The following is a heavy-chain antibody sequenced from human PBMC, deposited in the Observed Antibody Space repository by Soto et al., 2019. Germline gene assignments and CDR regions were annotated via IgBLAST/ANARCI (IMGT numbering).Heavy chain of an antibody. CDR1: GFTFSSYG. V-gene: IGHV3-33*01. Sequence: PRASLRLSFAASGFTFSSYGMHWVRQAPGKGLEWVAVIWYDGSNKYYADSVKGRFTISRDNSKNTLYLQMNSLRAEDTAVYYCVRDKHTLRYFDPPFAYWGQGTLVTVSS. J-gene: IGHJ4*02. CDR3: VRDKHTLRYFDPPFAY. D-gene: IGHD3-9*01. CDR2: IWYDGSNK.